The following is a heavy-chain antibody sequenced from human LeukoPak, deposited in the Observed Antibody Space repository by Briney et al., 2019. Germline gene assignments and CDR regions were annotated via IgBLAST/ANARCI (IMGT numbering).Heavy chain of an antibody. CDR3: ARSYGDCAYGSPLFDY. D-gene: IGHD4-17*01. Sequence: SETLSLTCTVSGGSISSSSYYWGWIRQPPGKGLEWIGSIYYSGSTYYNPSLKSRVTISVDTSKNQFSLKLSSVTAADTAVYYCARSYGDCAYGSPLFDYWGQGTLVTVSS. CDR2: IYYSGST. V-gene: IGHV4-39*01. J-gene: IGHJ4*02. CDR1: GGSISSSSYY.